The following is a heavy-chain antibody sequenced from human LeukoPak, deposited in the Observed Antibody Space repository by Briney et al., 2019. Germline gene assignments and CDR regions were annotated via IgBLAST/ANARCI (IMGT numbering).Heavy chain of an antibody. CDR3: ARHIPNYDFWSGDPYYFDY. J-gene: IGHJ4*02. CDR1: GGSISSSSYY. CDR2: IYYSEST. D-gene: IGHD3-3*01. Sequence: ASETLSLTCTVSGGSISSSSYYWGWIRQPPGKGLEWIGSIYYSESTYYNPSLKSRVTISVDTSKNQFSLKLSSVTAADTAVYYCARHIPNYDFWSGDPYYFDYWGQGTLVTVSS. V-gene: IGHV4-39*01.